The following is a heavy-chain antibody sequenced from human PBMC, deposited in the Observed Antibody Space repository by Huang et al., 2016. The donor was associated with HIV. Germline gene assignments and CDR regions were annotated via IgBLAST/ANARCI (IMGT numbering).Heavy chain of an antibody. CDR2: SSSNSKSI. V-gene: IGHV3-9*01. CDR3: AKDASSGYSSGHSGFKVYFFDL. D-gene: IGHD5-18*01. CDR1: GFPFDDYA. Sequence: EEQLVESGGGLVQPGRSLRLSCAASGFPFDDYAFHWVRQAPGKGPAWVSGSSSNSKSIDYADSVKGRFTISRDNAKNSLYLEMKSLRVEDTALYYCAKDASSGYSSGHSGFKVYFFDLWGQGTLVTVSS. J-gene: IGHJ4*02.